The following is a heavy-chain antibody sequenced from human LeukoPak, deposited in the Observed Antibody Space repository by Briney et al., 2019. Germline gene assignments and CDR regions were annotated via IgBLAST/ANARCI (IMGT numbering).Heavy chain of an antibody. V-gene: IGHV1-2*02. D-gene: IGHD1-26*01. CDR1: GYTFTGYY. CDR3: ARDLPSGSFYFDY. Sequence: GASVKVFCKASGYTFTGYYMHWVRQAPGQGLEWMGWINPNSGGTNYAQKFQGRVTMTRDTSISTAYMELSRLRSDDTAVYYCARDLPSGSFYFDYWGQGTLVTVSS. CDR2: INPNSGGT. J-gene: IGHJ4*02.